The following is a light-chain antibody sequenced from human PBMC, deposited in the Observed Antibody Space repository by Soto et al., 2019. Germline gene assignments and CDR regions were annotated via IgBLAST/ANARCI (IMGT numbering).Light chain of an antibody. Sequence: DIQMTQSPSSLSASVGDRVTITCRASQSITTYLNWYQQKPGKAPKLLIYAASSLESGVPSTLRGSGSGTNVALTISSLQPEDFATYYCQQSYSTPWTFGQGTKVDIK. CDR3: QQSYSTPWT. V-gene: IGKV1-39*01. J-gene: IGKJ1*01. CDR1: QSITTY. CDR2: AAS.